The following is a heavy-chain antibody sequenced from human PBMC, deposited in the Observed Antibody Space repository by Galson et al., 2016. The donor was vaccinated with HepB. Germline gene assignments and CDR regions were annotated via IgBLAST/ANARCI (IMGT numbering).Heavy chain of an antibody. V-gene: IGHV4-61*01. CDR1: GGSVNSGSHY. Sequence: ETLSLTCTVSGGSVNSGSHYWSWIRQPPGKTLEWIGYVYHSGTTNYNPSLKSRLTVSVDTSKNQFSLTPTSVTAADTAVYFCARIKRPASGDYAFDSWGRGTLFTVSS. CDR3: ARIKRPASGDYAFDS. CDR2: VYHSGTT. J-gene: IGHJ4*02. D-gene: IGHD4-17*01.